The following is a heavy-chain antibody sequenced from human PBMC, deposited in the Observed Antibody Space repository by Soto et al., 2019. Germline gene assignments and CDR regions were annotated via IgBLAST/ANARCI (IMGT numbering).Heavy chain of an antibody. Sequence: ASVKVSCKGSGYGFTTYGITWVRQAPGQGLEWKAWISAHNGNTNYAQKIQGRVTVTRDTSTSTAYMELRSLRSDDTAVYYCARGRYGDYWGQGALVTVSS. D-gene: IGHD1-1*01. V-gene: IGHV1-18*01. CDR2: ISAHNGNT. J-gene: IGHJ4*02. CDR3: ARGRYGDY. CDR1: GYGFTTYG.